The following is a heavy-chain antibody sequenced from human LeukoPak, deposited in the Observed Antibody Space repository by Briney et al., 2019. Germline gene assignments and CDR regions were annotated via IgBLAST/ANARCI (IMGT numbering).Heavy chain of an antibody. D-gene: IGHD6-19*01. CDR1: GGSISSYY. CDR2: IQTSGST. Sequence: PSETLSLTCTVSGGSISSYYWSWIRQPAGRGLEWIERIQTSGSTNYNPSLKSRVTMSVDTSKNKFSLKVNSVTAADTAVYYCARVGSGWSFDYWGQGTLVTVSS. V-gene: IGHV4-4*07. J-gene: IGHJ4*02. CDR3: ARVGSGWSFDY.